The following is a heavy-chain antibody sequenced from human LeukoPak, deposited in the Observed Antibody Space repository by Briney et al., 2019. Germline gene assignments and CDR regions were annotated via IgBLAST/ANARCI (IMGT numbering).Heavy chain of an antibody. V-gene: IGHV3-74*03. Sequence: PGGSLRLFCAASGFTFSSYFWMHWVRQAPGKGLVWVSRIRSDGGSSTYADSVKGRFTISRDNAKNTLYLQMNTLSAEDTAVYYCVRDLPLGGYSSFVSWGQGTLVTVSS. J-gene: IGHJ4*02. CDR2: IRSDGGSS. CDR1: GFTFSSYFW. D-gene: IGHD4-23*01. CDR3: VRDLPLGGYSSFVS.